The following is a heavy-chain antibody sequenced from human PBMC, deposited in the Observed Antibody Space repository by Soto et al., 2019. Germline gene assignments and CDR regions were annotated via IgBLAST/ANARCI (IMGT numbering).Heavy chain of an antibody. CDR1: GFTFSSYA. Sequence: GGSLRLSCAASGFTFSSYAMRWVRQAPGRGLEWVSGISGSGGSTHYADSVKGRFTISRDNSKNTLYLQMNSLRAEDTAVYYCAKEYPGGTFGLVSGGMDVWGQGTTVTVSS. D-gene: IGHD6-13*01. CDR2: ISGSGGST. J-gene: IGHJ6*02. CDR3: AKEYPGGTFGLVSGGMDV. V-gene: IGHV3-23*01.